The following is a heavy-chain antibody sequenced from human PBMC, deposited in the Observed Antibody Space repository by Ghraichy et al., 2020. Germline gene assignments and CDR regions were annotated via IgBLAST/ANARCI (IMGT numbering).Heavy chain of an antibody. D-gene: IGHD2-2*01. CDR3: ARRIAVVPGVVVGMDV. Sequence: GGSLRLSCAASGFTFRNYWMHWVRLVPGKGLVWVSHINTDGTSTSYADFVKGRFTISRDNAKNTLYLQMNSLRAEDTAVYYCARRIAVVPGVVVGMDVWGQGTTVTVSS. CDR1: GFTFRNYW. CDR2: INTDGTST. J-gene: IGHJ6*02. V-gene: IGHV3-74*01.